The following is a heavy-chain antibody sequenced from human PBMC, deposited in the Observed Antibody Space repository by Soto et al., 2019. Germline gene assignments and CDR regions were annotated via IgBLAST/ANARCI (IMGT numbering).Heavy chain of an antibody. CDR1: GFIFSSYG. V-gene: IGHV3-30*18. J-gene: IGHJ6*02. CDR2: ISYDGSNK. Sequence: QVQLVESGGGVVQPGRSLRLSCAASGFIFSSYGMHWVRQAPGKGLEWVAVISYDGSNKYYADSVKGRFTISSSKNTLYLQMNSLRAEDTAVYYCAKDWGDGTSAGPGANGKGGYYYGMDVWGQGTTVTVSS. D-gene: IGHD2-2*01. CDR3: AKDWGDGTSAGPGANGKGGYYYGMDV.